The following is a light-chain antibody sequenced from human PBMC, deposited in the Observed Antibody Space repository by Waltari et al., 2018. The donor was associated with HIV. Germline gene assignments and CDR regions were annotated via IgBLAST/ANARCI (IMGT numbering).Light chain of an antibody. CDR3: HQYYVPPFT. Sequence: DIVTTQSPGPLALSLGERATIYCGSSQDVVVRIKKRYYNYIAWYQHKPGQPPKLLFYWASTRESGVPDRFSASGSGTDFTLTISSLRAEDAAIYYCHQYYVPPFTFGPGTEVHIK. CDR2: WAS. CDR1: QDVVVRIKKRYY. J-gene: IGKJ3*01. V-gene: IGKV4-1*01.